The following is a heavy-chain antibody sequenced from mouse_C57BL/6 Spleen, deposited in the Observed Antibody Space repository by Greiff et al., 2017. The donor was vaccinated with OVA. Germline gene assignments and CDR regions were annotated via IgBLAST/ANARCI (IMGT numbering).Heavy chain of an antibody. CDR3: ASYYDYDGGLTY. Sequence: QVQLKQSGPGLVQPSQSLSITCTVSGFSLTSYGVHWVRQSPGKGLEWLGVIWSGGSTDYNAAFISRLSIRKDNSKSQVFFKMNSLQADDTAIYYCASYYDYDGGLTYWGQGTLVTVSA. CDR2: IWSGGST. J-gene: IGHJ3*01. D-gene: IGHD2-4*01. CDR1: GFSLTSYG. V-gene: IGHV2-2*01.